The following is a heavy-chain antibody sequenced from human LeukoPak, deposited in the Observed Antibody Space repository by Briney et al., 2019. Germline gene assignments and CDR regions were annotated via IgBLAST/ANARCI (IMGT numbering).Heavy chain of an antibody. Sequence: PGWSLRLSCVASGFTFSNYWMTWVRQAPGKGLEWVATIKQGASEDYYLDSVKGRFTISRDNSKNTLYLQMNSLRAEDTAVYYCAKERRGYSSSSFDYWGQGTLVTVSS. V-gene: IGHV3-7*01. D-gene: IGHD6-6*01. J-gene: IGHJ4*02. CDR3: AKERRGYSSSSFDY. CDR2: IKQGASED. CDR1: GFTFSNYW.